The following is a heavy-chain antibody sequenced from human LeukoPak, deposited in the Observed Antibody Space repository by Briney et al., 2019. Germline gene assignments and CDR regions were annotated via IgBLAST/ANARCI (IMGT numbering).Heavy chain of an antibody. D-gene: IGHD3-22*01. J-gene: IGHJ4*02. Sequence: SETLSLTCTVSGGSISSSSYCWGWLRQPPGKGLEWIVSIYYSGSTYYNPSLKSRVTISVDTSKNQFSLKLSSVTAADTAVYYCARHQYYDSSGFLGYWGQGTLVTVSS. CDR2: IYYSGST. V-gene: IGHV4-39*01. CDR3: ARHQYYDSSGFLGY. CDR1: GGSISSSSYC.